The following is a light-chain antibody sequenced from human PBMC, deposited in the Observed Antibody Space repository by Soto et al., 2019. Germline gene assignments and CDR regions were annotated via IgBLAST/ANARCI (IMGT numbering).Light chain of an antibody. Sequence: QSVLTQPPSVSAAPGQKVTISCSGSSSNIGNNYVFWYQQVPGTAPKLLISDNNKRPSGIPDRFSGSKSGTSATLGITGLQTGDEADYHCGTWDSSLTAVVFGGGTKLTVL. CDR2: DNN. CDR1: SSNIGNNY. J-gene: IGLJ3*02. V-gene: IGLV1-51*01. CDR3: GTWDSSLTAVV.